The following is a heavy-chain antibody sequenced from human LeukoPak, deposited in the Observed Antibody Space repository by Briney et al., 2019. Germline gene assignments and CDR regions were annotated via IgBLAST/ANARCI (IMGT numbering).Heavy chain of an antibody. J-gene: IGHJ4*02. CDR3: AKARLIAVADELYFDH. Sequence: GGSLRLSCAASGFTFSSYAMSWVRQAPGKGLEWVSAISGSGGSTYYADSVKGRFTISRDNSKNTLYLQMNSLRAEDTAVYYCAKARLIAVADELYFDHWGQGTLVTVSS. D-gene: IGHD6-19*01. V-gene: IGHV3-23*01. CDR2: ISGSGGST. CDR1: GFTFSSYA.